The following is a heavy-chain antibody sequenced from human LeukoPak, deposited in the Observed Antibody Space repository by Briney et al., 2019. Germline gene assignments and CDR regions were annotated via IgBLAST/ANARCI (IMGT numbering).Heavy chain of an antibody. Sequence: GGSLKLSCAASEFTFFTYWMTWVRQAPGKGLEWVANIKQDGSEKYYVDSVKGRFTISGDNAKNTQYLQMSSLRAEDTAVYYCARSGRGGAFDIWGQGTMVTVSS. CDR2: IKQDGSEK. J-gene: IGHJ3*02. CDR1: EFTFFTYW. D-gene: IGHD1-26*01. V-gene: IGHV3-7*01. CDR3: ARSGRGGAFDI.